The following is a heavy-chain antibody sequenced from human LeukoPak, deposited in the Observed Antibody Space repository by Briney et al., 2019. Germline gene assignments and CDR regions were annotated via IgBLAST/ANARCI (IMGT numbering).Heavy chain of an antibody. CDR1: GGSISSSSYY. CDR3: ARNSGSYYFDY. D-gene: IGHD1-26*01. CDR2: IYYSGST. Sequence: PSETLSLTCTVSGGSISSSSYYWGWIRQPPGKGLEWIGSIYYSGSTYYNPSLKSRVTISVGTSKNQFSLKLSSVTAADTAVYYCARNSGSYYFDYWGQGTLVTVSS. J-gene: IGHJ4*02. V-gene: IGHV4-39*07.